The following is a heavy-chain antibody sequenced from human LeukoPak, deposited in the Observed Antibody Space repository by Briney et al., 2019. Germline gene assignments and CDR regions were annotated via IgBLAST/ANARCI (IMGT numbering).Heavy chain of an antibody. CDR3: ARVDYYDSSGYPTFDY. J-gene: IGHJ4*02. CDR2: ISAYNGNT. CDR1: GGTFSSYA. D-gene: IGHD3-22*01. V-gene: IGHV1-18*01. Sequence: ASVKVSCKASGGTFSSYAISWVRQAPGQGLEWMGWISAYNGNTNYAQKLQGRVTMTTDTSTSTAYMELRSLRSDDTAVYYCARVDYYDSSGYPTFDYWAREPWSPSPQ.